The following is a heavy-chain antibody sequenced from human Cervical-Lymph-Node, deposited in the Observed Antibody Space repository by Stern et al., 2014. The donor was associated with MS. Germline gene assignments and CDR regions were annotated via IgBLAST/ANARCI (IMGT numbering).Heavy chain of an antibody. Sequence: QVQLVESGPGLVKPSETLSLTCTVSGVFISTYYWSWIRQPPGKGLEWIGYIYYSGSTTYNPSLKSRVTMSVDTSKSQFSLKLSSVTAADTAVYYCARDVGMDSWGQGTLVTVSS. CDR3: ARDVGMDS. V-gene: IGHV4-59*01. CDR2: IYYSGST. CDR1: GVFISTYY. J-gene: IGHJ5*01. D-gene: IGHD6-13*01.